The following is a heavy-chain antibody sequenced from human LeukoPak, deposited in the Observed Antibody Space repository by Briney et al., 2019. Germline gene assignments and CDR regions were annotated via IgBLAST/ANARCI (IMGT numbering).Heavy chain of an antibody. V-gene: IGHV3-21*01. D-gene: IGHD2-2*01. CDR2: ISSSSSYI. J-gene: IGHJ3*02. Sequence: PGGSLRLSCAASGFTFSSYSMNWVRQAPGKGLEWVSSISSSSSYIYYADSVKGRFTISRDNAKNSLYLQMNSLRAEDTAVYYCASSNIVVVPAAIRSGAFDIWGQGTMVTVSS. CDR3: ASSNIVVVPAAIRSGAFDI. CDR1: GFTFSSYS.